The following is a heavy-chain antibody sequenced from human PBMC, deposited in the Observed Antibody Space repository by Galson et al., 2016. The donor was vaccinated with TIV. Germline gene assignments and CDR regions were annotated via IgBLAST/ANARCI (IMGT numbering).Heavy chain of an antibody. CDR1: GFTFSNYW. CDR2: ITYTSATI. V-gene: IGHV3-48*04. Sequence: SLRLSCAASGFTFSNYWMAWVRQAPGEGLEWISFITYTSATIYYADSVKGRFTVSRDNAKNSLYLQMNSLRAEDTAVYYCARPGNYDGDRRGAFDLWGQGTMVTVSP. D-gene: IGHD4-23*01. J-gene: IGHJ3*01. CDR3: ARPGNYDGDRRGAFDL.